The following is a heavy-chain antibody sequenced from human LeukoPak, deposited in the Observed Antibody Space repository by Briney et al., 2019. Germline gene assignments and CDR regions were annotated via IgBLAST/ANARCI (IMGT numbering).Heavy chain of an antibody. V-gene: IGHV4-39*01. CDR1: GGSISSSSYY. CDR2: IYYSGST. CDR3: ARQMYSSSWYANPYYYYYGMDV. Sequence: SETLSLTCTVSGGSISSSSYYWGWIRQPPGKGLEWVGSIYYSGSTYYNPSLKSRVTISVDTSKNQFSLKLSSVTAADTAVYYCARQMYSSSWYANPYYYYYGMDVWGRGTTVTVSS. D-gene: IGHD6-13*01. J-gene: IGHJ6*02.